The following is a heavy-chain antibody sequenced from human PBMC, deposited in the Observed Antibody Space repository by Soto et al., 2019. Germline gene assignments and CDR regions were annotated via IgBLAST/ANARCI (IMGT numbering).Heavy chain of an antibody. J-gene: IGHJ4*02. CDR3: ARGLVPAAMNY. CDR2: IYYSGST. CDR1: GGSISSYY. V-gene: IGHV4-59*01. D-gene: IGHD2-2*01. Sequence: SETLSLTCTVSGGSISSYYWSWIRQPPGKGLEWIGYIYYSGSTNYNPSLKSRVTISVDTSKNQFSLKLSSVTAADTAVYYCARGLVPAAMNYWGQGTLVTVSS.